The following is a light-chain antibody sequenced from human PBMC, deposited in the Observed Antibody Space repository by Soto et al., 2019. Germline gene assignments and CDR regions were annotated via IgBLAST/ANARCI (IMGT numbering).Light chain of an antibody. Sequence: QSALTQPASVSGSPGQSITISCTGNSSDVGSYNLVAWYQQHSGKVPKVMIYEVSKRPSGVSNRFSGSKSGNTASLTISGLQAEDEADYYCCSYGGSYVFGPGTKVT. CDR3: CSYGGSYV. CDR1: SSDVGSYNL. CDR2: EVS. J-gene: IGLJ1*01. V-gene: IGLV2-23*02.